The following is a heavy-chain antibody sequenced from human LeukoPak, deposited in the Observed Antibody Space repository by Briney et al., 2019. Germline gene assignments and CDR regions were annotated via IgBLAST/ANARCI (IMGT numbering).Heavy chain of an antibody. J-gene: IGHJ3*02. CDR2: IIPIFGTA. Sequence: ASVKVSCKASGGTFSSYAISWVRQAPGQGLEWMGGIIPIFGTANYAQKFQGRVTITADESTSTAYMELSSLRSEDTAVYYCARDCSSTSCYNGAFDIWGQGTMVTVSS. D-gene: IGHD2-2*02. CDR1: GGTFSSYA. CDR3: ARDCSSTSCYNGAFDI. V-gene: IGHV1-69*13.